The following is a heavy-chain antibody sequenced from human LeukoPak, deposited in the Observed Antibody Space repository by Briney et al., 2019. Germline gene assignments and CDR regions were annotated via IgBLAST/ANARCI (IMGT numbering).Heavy chain of an antibody. CDR3: ARVYRTGGYYYYGMDV. Sequence: GGSLRLSCAASGFTFSTYSKNWVRQAPGKGLEWVSYISDSGSTTYSADSVKGRFTVSRDNAKNSLYLQMNSLRDEDTAVYYCARVYRTGGYYYYGMDVWGQGTTVTVSS. CDR2: ISDSGSTT. D-gene: IGHD1-14*01. J-gene: IGHJ6*02. CDR1: GFTFSTYS. V-gene: IGHV3-48*02.